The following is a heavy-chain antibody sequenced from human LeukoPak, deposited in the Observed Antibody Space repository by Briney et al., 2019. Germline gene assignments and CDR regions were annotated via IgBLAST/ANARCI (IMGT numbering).Heavy chain of an antibody. D-gene: IGHD1-1*01. CDR2: IIPIFGTA. V-gene: IGHV1-69*06. J-gene: IGHJ3*02. CDR1: GGTFSSYA. CDR3: AGRSGYLRVDAFDI. Sequence: SVKVSCKASGGTFSSYAISWVRQAPGQGLEWMGGIIPIFGTANYAQKFQGRVTITADKSTSTAYMELSSLRSEDTAVYYCAGRSGYLRVDAFDIWGQGTMVTVSS.